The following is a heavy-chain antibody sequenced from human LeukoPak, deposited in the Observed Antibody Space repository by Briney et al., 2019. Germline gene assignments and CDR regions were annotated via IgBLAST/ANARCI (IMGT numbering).Heavy chain of an antibody. J-gene: IGHJ4*02. CDR2: IYYSGST. Sequence: PSETLSLTCTVSGGSVSSGSYYWSWIRQPPGKGLEWIGYIYYSGSTNYNPPLKSRVTISVDTSKNQFSLKLSSVTAADTAVYYCAREIVPAAIPGHYFVYWGQGTLVAVSS. V-gene: IGHV4-61*01. CDR3: AREIVPAAIPGHYFVY. CDR1: GGSVSSGSYY. D-gene: IGHD2-2*01.